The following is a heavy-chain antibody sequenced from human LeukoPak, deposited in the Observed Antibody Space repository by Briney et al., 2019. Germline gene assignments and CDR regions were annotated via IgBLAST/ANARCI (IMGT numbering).Heavy chain of an antibody. V-gene: IGHV4-39*01. CDR2: IYYSGST. CDR1: GGSISSSSYY. CDR3: ARAKFWSGYSYYYYYMDV. J-gene: IGHJ6*03. D-gene: IGHD3-3*01. Sequence: SETLSLTCTVSGGSISSSSYYWGWIRQPPGKGLEWIGSIYYSGSTYYNPSLKSRVTISVDTSKNQFSLKLSSVTAADTAVYYRARAKFWSGYSYYYYYMDVWGKGTTVTVSS.